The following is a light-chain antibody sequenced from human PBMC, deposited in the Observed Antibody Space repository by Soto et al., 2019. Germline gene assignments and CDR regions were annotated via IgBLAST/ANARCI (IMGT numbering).Light chain of an antibody. CDR1: YANVGSHT. J-gene: IGLJ2*01. CDR3: ASWDDTLNGVL. V-gene: IGLV1-44*01. Sequence: QLVLTQPPSASGTPGQRVTISCSGSYANVGSHTVNWYQLLPGSAPKLLMYDNNERPSGVPDRFSGSKSGTSASLAISGLQSEDEADYYCASWDDTLNGVLFGGGTKVTVL. CDR2: DNN.